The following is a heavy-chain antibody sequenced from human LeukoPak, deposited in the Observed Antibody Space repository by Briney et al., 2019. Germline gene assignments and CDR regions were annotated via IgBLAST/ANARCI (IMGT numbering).Heavy chain of an antibody. CDR2: IIPIFGTA. Sequence: SLKVSCTASGDTFSSYAISWVRQAPGQGLEWMGGIIPIFGTANYAQKFQGRVTITADESTSTAYMELSSLRSEDTAVYYCARGNVLTGYHKYFQHWGQGTLVTVSS. V-gene: IGHV1-69*01. D-gene: IGHD3-9*01. CDR3: ARGNVLTGYHKYFQH. CDR1: GDTFSSYA. J-gene: IGHJ1*01.